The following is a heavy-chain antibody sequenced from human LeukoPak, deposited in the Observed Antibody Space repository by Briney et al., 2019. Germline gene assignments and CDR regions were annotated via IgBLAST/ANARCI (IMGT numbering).Heavy chain of an antibody. D-gene: IGHD3-22*01. CDR2: INHGGST. CDR3: ARGREYYDSSGYYSQNWCDP. V-gene: IGHV4-34*01. Sequence: SETLSLTCAVYGGSFRGYYWSWIRQPPGKGLEWIGEINHGGSTNYNPSLRSRVTISIDTSKNQSSLKLSSVTAADTAVYYCARGREYYDSSGYYSQNWCDPWGPGTLVTVSS. J-gene: IGHJ5*02. CDR1: GGSFRGYY.